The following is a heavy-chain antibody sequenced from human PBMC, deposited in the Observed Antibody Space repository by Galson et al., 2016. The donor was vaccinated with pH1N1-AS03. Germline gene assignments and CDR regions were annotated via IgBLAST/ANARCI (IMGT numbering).Heavy chain of an antibody. CDR2: IFWDGET. D-gene: IGHD2-15*01. CDR3: ARSTHVNEDLDY. Sequence: PALVKPTQTLTLTCTFSGFSLSTGGVHVAWIRQPPGKALEWLALIFWDGETRYSPSLRSRLTITKDTSKNQVVLTMTNMDPADTGTYYCARSTHVNEDLDYWGQGTLVAVSS. J-gene: IGHJ4*02. V-gene: IGHV2-5*02. CDR1: GFSLSTGGVH.